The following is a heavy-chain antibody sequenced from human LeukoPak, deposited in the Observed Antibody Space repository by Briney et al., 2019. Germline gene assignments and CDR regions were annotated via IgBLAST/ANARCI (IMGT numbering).Heavy chain of an antibody. D-gene: IGHD3-22*01. J-gene: IGHJ3*02. Sequence: ASVKVSCKASGYTFTGYYMHWVRQTPGQGLEWMGIINPSGVSTSYAQKFQGRVTMTRETSTSTVYMELSSLRSEDTAVYYCAREGGVVVVPNSSEDAFDIWGQGTMITVSS. CDR1: GYTFTGYY. V-gene: IGHV1-46*01. CDR2: INPSGVST. CDR3: AREGGVVVVPNSSEDAFDI.